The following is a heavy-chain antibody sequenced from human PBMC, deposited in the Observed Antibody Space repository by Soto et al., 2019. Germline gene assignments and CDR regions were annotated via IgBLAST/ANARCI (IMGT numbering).Heavy chain of an antibody. CDR3: ARRSSQGRTAHGTYFDY. CDR2: IWYDGSTK. V-gene: IGHV3-33*01. CDR1: GFMFRSYA. Sequence: PGGSLRLSCAASGFMFRSYAMHWVRQAPGKGLEWVAGIWYDGSTKYYGDSVKGRYSISRDNSKNMLDLQMNSLRAEDTATYYCARRSSQGRTAHGTYFDYWGQGTLVTVSS. J-gene: IGHJ4*02. D-gene: IGHD2-21*02.